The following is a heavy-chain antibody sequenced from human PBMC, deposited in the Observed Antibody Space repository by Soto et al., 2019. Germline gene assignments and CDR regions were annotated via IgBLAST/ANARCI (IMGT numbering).Heavy chain of an antibody. V-gene: IGHV4-59*01. CDR2: IYFRGAT. CDR1: GGSISSYY. D-gene: IGHD3-22*01. J-gene: IGHJ4*02. Sequence: PSETLSLTCTVSGGSISSYYWSWIRQPPGKGLEWIGYIYFRGATNHNPSLRSRVTMSADTSKNQFSLKLNSVTAADTAVYYCARHNYHSSGPSAYWGQGTLVTVSS. CDR3: ARHNYHSSGPSAY.